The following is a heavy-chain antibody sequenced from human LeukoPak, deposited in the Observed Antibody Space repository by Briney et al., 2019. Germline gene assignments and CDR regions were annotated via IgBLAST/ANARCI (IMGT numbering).Heavy chain of an antibody. CDR3: ARRSSSQPPNY. D-gene: IGHD6-13*01. J-gene: IGHJ4*02. CDR2: MSYSGST. V-gene: IGHV4-39*01. Sequence: QPSETLSLTCTVSGGSISSSSYFWGWIRQPPGKGLEWVGSMSYSGSTYYNLSLKSRVTISVDTSKNQFSLKLSSVTAADTAVYYCARRSSSQPPNYWGQGTLVTVSS. CDR1: GGSISSSSYF.